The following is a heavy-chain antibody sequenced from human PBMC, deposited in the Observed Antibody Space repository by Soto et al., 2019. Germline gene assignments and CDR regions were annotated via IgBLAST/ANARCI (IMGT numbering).Heavy chain of an antibody. CDR2: VFPGDSDT. D-gene: IGHD3-3*01. CDR3: ARPKSYTIFGVFTPDLAA. J-gene: IGHJ5*02. Sequence: GEALKISCKFTGYNFTDSWVAWVRQMPGKGLEWMGIVFPGDSDTRYNPSFQGQVTFSADQSTGTAFLHWTSLKAPDTATYYCARPKSYTIFGVFTPDLAAWGQGTLVTVSS. CDR1: GYNFTDSW. V-gene: IGHV5-51*01.